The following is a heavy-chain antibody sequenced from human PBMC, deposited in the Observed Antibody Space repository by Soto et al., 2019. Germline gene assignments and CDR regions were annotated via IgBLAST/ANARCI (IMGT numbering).Heavy chain of an antibody. Sequence: EVQLLESGGGLVQPGGSLRLSCAASGFTFSNYAMTWVRQAPGKGLEWVSFISGSGGITYYADSVKGRFPISRDNSKNTLYLQMHSLRAEDTAIYYCEKDANGEDHYWGHVTLVTVSS. D-gene: IGHD3-10*01. J-gene: IGHJ4*01. V-gene: IGHV3-23*01. CDR1: GFTFSNYA. CDR2: ISGSGGIT. CDR3: EKDANGEDHY.